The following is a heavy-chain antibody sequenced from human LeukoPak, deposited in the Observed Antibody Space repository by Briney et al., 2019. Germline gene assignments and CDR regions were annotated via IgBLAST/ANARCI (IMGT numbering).Heavy chain of an antibody. CDR3: AESAYGYYFDH. J-gene: IGHJ4*01. CDR1: GFSFSTYA. Sequence: GGSLRLSCSASGFSFSTYAMNWVRQAPGKGPEWVSAVTASGSTAYYADSVKGRFTTSRDNSKNTFFLHMDNLRAEDTATYYCAESAYGYYFDHWGHGALVTVSS. V-gene: IGHV3-23*01. D-gene: IGHD3-10*01. CDR2: VTASGSTA.